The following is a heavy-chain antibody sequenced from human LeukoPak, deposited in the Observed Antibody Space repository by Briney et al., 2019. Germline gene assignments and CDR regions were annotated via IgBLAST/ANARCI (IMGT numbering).Heavy chain of an antibody. Sequence: SGPTLVKPTQTLTLTCIFSGFSLRNGGVGVGWIRQPPGKALEWLAHIYWNDDKFYSPSLKSRVTITKDTSKNQVVLTMTDMDPVDTATYYCAHRLKGGRPDWTFFDFWGQGTLVTVSS. D-gene: IGHD3-9*01. V-gene: IGHV2-5*01. CDR2: IYWNDDK. J-gene: IGHJ4*02. CDR1: GFSLRNGGVG. CDR3: AHRLKGGRPDWTFFDF.